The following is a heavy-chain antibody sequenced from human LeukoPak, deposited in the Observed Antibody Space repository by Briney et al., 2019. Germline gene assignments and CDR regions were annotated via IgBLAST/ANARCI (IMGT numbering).Heavy chain of an antibody. CDR1: GFTFSSYS. V-gene: IGHV3-21*01. D-gene: IGHD3-10*01. CDR2: ISSSSSYI. J-gene: IGHJ6*03. Sequence: GGSLRLSCAASGFTFSSYSMNWVRQAPGKGLEWVSSISSSSSYIDYADSVKGRFTISRDNAKNPLYLQMNSLRAEDTAVYYCARAVYDSGSYLMDVWGKGTTVTVSS. CDR3: ARAVYDSGSYLMDV.